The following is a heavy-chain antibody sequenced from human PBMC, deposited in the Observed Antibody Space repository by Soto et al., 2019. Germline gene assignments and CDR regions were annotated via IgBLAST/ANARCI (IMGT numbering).Heavy chain of an antibody. CDR3: ARAINAGLVDY. V-gene: IGHV3-48*03. CDR1: GLTVSSYE. J-gene: IGHJ4*02. CDR2: ISSSGSTI. Sequence: LRLACAASGLTVSSYEMNWVRQAPGKGLEWVSYISSSGSTIYYADSVKGRFTISRDNAKNSLYLQMNSLRAEDTAVYYCARAINAGLVDYWGQGTLVTVSS. D-gene: IGHD4-17*01.